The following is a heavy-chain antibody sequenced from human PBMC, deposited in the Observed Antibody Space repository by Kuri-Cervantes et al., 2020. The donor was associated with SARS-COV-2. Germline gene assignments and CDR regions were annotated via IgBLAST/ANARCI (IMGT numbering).Heavy chain of an antibody. Sequence: ESLKISCTVSGGSISSSSYYWGWIRQPPGKGLEWIGRIYTSGSTNYNPSLKSRVTMSVDTSKNQFSLKLSSVTAADTAVYYCARLGNAMVRGEVDPWGQGTLVTVSS. CDR2: IYTSGST. CDR1: GGSISSSSYY. CDR3: ARLGNAMVRGEVDP. D-gene: IGHD3-10*01. V-gene: IGHV4-39*01. J-gene: IGHJ5*02.